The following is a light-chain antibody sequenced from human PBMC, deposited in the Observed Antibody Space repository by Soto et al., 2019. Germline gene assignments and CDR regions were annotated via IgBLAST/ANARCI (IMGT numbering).Light chain of an antibody. Sequence: DIQMTQSPSTLSASVGDRVTITCRASQSISSWLAWYQQKPGKAPKLLIYDASSLESGVPSRFSGSGSGTEFTLTISSLQPDDFATYYCHQYNSYSYTVGQGTKV. J-gene: IGKJ2*01. V-gene: IGKV1-5*01. CDR2: DAS. CDR1: QSISSW. CDR3: HQYNSYSYT.